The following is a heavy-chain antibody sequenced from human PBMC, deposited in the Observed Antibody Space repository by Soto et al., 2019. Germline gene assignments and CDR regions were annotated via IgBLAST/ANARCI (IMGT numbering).Heavy chain of an antibody. CDR2: ISGSGGST. D-gene: IGHD1-26*01. CDR1: GFTFSSYA. Sequence: EVQLLESGGGLVKPGGSLRLSCAASGFTFSSYAMSWFRQAPGKGLEWVSAISGSGGSTYYADSVKGRFTISRDNSKNTLYLQMNSLRAEDTAVYYCAKYPYWDSRAPGMDVWGQGTTVTVAS. V-gene: IGHV3-23*01. J-gene: IGHJ6*02. CDR3: AKYPYWDSRAPGMDV.